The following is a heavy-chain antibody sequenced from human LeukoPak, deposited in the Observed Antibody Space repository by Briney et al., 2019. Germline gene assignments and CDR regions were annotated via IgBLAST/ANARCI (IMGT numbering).Heavy chain of an antibody. CDR1: GYTFTSYG. CDR2: ISAYNGNT. CDR3: ARESPILLWFGESTHYYGMDV. Sequence: ASVKVSCKASGYTFTSYGISWVRQAPGQGLEWMGWISAYNGNTNYAQKLQGRITMTTDTYTSTAYMELRSLRSDATAVYYCARESPILLWFGESTHYYGMDVWGKGTTVTVSS. V-gene: IGHV1-18*04. D-gene: IGHD3-10*01. J-gene: IGHJ6*04.